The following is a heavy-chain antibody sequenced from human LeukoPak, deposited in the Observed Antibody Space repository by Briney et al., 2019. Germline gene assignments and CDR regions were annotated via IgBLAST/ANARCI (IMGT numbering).Heavy chain of an antibody. J-gene: IGHJ4*02. CDR3: ARRTSSNYVDS. CDR1: GYTFTSYY. V-gene: IGHV1-46*01. D-gene: IGHD4-11*01. Sequence: ASVKVSCKASGYTFTSYYIHWVRQAPGQGLEWMGIINPSGGSTSYAQKFQGRVTMTRDTSTSTVYMELSSLRSEDTAVYYCARRTSSNYVDSWGQGTLVTVSS. CDR2: INPSGGST.